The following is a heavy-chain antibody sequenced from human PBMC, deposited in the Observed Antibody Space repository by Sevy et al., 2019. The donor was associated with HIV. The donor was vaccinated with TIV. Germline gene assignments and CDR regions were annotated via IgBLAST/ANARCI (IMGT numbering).Heavy chain of an antibody. CDR3: ARDLEFYDYGDYGPAFMPDY. CDR1: GFSLTTSD. V-gene: IGHV3-33*01. CDR2: MWFDGSNT. Sequence: GGSLRLSCAASGFSLTTSDMHWVRQAPGKGLEWVAVMWFDGSNTYYADSVKGRFTISRDIAKNTLHLQMNSLRAEDTAVYYCARDLEFYDYGDYGPAFMPDYWGQGTLVTVSS. J-gene: IGHJ4*02. D-gene: IGHD4-17*01.